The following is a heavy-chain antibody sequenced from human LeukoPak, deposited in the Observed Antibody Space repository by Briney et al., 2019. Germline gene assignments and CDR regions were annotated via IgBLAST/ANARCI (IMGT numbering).Heavy chain of an antibody. V-gene: IGHV4-4*07. Sequence: SETLSLTCTVSGDSISSFYWTWIRQPAGKGLEWIGRIYTSGSTNYNPSLKSRVTMSVDTSKNQFSLKLSSVTSADTAVYYCARDVVAAAGTWDYWGQGTLVTVSS. CDR2: IYTSGST. CDR1: GDSISSFY. CDR3: ARDVVAAAGTWDY. J-gene: IGHJ4*02. D-gene: IGHD6-13*01.